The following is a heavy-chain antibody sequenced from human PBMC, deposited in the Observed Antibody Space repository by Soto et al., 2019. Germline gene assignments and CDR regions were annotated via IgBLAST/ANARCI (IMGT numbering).Heavy chain of an antibody. CDR2: IKSKTDGGTT. V-gene: IGHV3-15*07. Sequence: EVQLVESGGGLVKPGGSLRLSCAASGFTFSNAWMNWVRQAPGKGLEWVGRIKSKTDGGTTDYATPVKGRFTISRDDSKNTLYLQMNSLKTEDTAVYYCTTDLFEDILTGYLPIDFDYWGQGTLVTVSS. D-gene: IGHD3-9*01. CDR3: TTDLFEDILTGYLPIDFDY. J-gene: IGHJ4*02. CDR1: GFTFSNAW.